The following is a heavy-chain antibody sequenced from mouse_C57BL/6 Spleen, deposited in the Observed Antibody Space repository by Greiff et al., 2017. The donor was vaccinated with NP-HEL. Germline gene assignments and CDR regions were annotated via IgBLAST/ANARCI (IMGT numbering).Heavy chain of an antibody. J-gene: IGHJ2*01. CDR3: ARIYYGDFDY. V-gene: IGHV5-9*01. D-gene: IGHD1-1*01. Sequence: EVKVVESGGGLVKPGGSLKLSCAASGFTFSSYTMSWVRQTPEKRLEWVATISGGGGNTYYPDSVKGRFTISRDNAKNTLYLQMSSLRSEDTALYYCARIYYGDFDYWGQGTTLTVSS. CDR2: ISGGGGNT. CDR1: GFTFSSYT.